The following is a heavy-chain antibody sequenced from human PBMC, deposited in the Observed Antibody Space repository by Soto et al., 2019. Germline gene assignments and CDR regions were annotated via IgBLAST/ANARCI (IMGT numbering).Heavy chain of an antibody. V-gene: IGHV2-5*02. CDR1: GFSLSTTAEG. D-gene: IGHD2-2*01. CDR2: IYWDDDE. Sequence: QITLKESGPTLVKPTQTLTLTCTFSGFSLSTTAEGVGWNRPPPGTDLEWLALIYWDDDERYSPSLKSRLTIKQDTSTVRVVLTMTNVDPVYTATYYCSHGSCSSAACHPNPYLDYWGKGILVTVSS. CDR3: SHGSCSSAACHPNPYLDY. J-gene: IGHJ4*02.